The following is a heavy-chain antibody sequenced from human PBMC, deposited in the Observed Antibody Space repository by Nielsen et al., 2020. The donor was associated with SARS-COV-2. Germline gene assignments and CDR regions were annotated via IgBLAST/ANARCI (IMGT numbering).Heavy chain of an antibody. CDR3: ARDRPNFYYYGMDV. Sequence: GGSLRLSCAASGFTFSNYWMNWVRQAPGKGLEWVSYISSSGSTIYYADSVKGRFTISRDNAKNSLYLQMDSLRVEDTAVYYCARDRPNFYYYGMDVWGQGTTVTVSS. V-gene: IGHV3-48*04. CDR2: ISSSGSTI. J-gene: IGHJ6*02. CDR1: GFTFSNYW.